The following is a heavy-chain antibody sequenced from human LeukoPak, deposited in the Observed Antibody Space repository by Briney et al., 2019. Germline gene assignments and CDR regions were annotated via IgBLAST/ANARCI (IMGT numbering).Heavy chain of an antibody. CDR1: GFTFSSYE. CDR2: ISSSGSTI. D-gene: IGHD2-21*02. CDR3: AKSFCGGDCYFPPDAFDI. Sequence: GGSLRLSCAASGFTFSSYEMNWVRQAPGKGLEWVSYISSSGSTIYYADSVKGRFTISRDNAKNSLYLQMNSLRAEDTAVYYCAKSFCGGDCYFPPDAFDIWGQGTMVTVSS. J-gene: IGHJ3*02. V-gene: IGHV3-48*03.